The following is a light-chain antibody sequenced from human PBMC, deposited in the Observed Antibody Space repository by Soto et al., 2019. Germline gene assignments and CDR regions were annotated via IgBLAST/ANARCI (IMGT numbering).Light chain of an antibody. J-gene: IGKJ1*01. Sequence: EIAITQSPATVSVSPGERATLSCRASQSVSSNLAWYQQKPGQAPRLLIYGASTRATGIPARFSGSGSVTEFTLTISSLQSEDFAAYYCQQYNNWPRTFGQGTKVDIK. CDR1: QSVSSN. V-gene: IGKV3-15*01. CDR3: QQYNNWPRT. CDR2: GAS.